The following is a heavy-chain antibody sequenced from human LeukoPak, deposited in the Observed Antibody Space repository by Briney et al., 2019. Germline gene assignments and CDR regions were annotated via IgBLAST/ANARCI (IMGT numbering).Heavy chain of an antibody. J-gene: IGHJ4*02. CDR3: ARDIYYYDSSDYYTRPFDY. D-gene: IGHD3-22*01. CDR2: IIPILGIA. CDR1: GGTFSSYA. V-gene: IGHV1-69*04. Sequence: ASVKVSCKASGGTFSSYAISWVRQAPGQGLEWMGRIIPILGIANYAQKFQGRVTITADKSTSTAYMELSSLRSEDTAVYYCARDIYYYDSSDYYTRPFDYWGQGTLVTVSS.